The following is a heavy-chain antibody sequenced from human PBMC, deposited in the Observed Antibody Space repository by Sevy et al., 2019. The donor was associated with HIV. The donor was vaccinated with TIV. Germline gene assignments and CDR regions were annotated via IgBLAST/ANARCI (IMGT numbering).Heavy chain of an antibody. V-gene: IGHV3-48*03. CDR1: GFTFSSYE. CDR2: ISNSGTTI. D-gene: IGHD4-17*01. J-gene: IGHJ4*02. Sequence: GGSLRLSCAASGFTFSSYEMNWVRQAPGKGLEWVSYISNSGTTISYSDSVRGRFPISRDNARNSLYLKMNSLRAEDTAVYYCARDLPPSATTVAHFDYSGQRTMVTVSS. CDR3: ARDLPPSATTVAHFDY.